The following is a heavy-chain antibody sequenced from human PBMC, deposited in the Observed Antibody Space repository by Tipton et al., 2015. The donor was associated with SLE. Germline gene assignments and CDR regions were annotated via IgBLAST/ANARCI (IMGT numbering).Heavy chain of an antibody. CDR3: ARERETLAALDY. Sequence: GSLRLSCAASGFTFSNYWMSWVRQAPGKGLEWVANIKQDGSEKYYVDSVKGRFTISRDNAKNSLYLQMNSLRAEDTAVYYCARERETLAALDYWGQGTLVTVSS. CDR1: GFTFSNYW. J-gene: IGHJ4*02. D-gene: IGHD6-6*01. V-gene: IGHV3-7*01. CDR2: IKQDGSEK.